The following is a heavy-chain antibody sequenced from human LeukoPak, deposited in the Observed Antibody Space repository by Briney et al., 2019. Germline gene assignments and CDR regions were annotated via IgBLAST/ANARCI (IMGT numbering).Heavy chain of an antibody. CDR2: ISYDGSNK. CDR3: ARSGYSYGFHFDY. V-gene: IGHV3-30*04. D-gene: IGHD5-18*01. J-gene: IGHJ4*02. Sequence: GRSLGLSCAASGFTFSSYAMHWVRQAPGKGLEWVAVISYDGSNKYYADSVKGRFTISRDNSKNTLYLQMNSLRAEDTAVYYCARSGYSYGFHFDYWGQGTLVTVSS. CDR1: GFTFSSYA.